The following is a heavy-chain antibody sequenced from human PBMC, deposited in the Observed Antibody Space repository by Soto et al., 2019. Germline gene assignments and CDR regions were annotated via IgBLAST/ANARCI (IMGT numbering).Heavy chain of an antibody. D-gene: IGHD6-19*01. Sequence: QLQLQQWGAGLLKPSETLSLTCAVYGGSFSGYYWSWIRQPPGKGLEWIGEINHSGSTNYNPSLKSRVTISVDTSKNKFSLKLRSVTDAATAVYYCATRTPLQTTSPLRGRGAVAGMKYWGEGTLVNVSS. J-gene: IGHJ4*02. CDR1: GGSFSGYY. CDR2: INHSGST. V-gene: IGHV4-34*01. CDR3: ATRTPLQTTSPLRGRGAVAGMKY.